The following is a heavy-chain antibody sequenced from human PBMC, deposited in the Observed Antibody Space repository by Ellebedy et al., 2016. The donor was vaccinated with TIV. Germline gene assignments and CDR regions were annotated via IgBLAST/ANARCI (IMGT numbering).Heavy chain of an antibody. J-gene: IGHJ4*02. CDR1: GFTFSNYW. D-gene: IGHD6-19*01. CDR3: ARDQWLGRAYYFDY. V-gene: IGHV3-7*01. Sequence: GESLKISCGTSGFTFSNYWMNWVRQAPGKGLEWVANIKQDESEKYYVDSVKGRFSISRDNAKNSLYLQMNSLRPEDTAVYYCARDQWLGRAYYFDYWGQGTLLTVSS. CDR2: IKQDESEK.